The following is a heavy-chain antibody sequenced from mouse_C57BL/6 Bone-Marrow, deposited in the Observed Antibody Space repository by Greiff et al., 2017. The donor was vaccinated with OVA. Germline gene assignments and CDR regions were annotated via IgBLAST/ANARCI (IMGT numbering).Heavy chain of an antibody. CDR3: AKSGSNCPYYYAMDY. D-gene: IGHD2-5*01. V-gene: IGHV1-69*01. CDR1: GYTFTSYG. CDR2: IDPSDSYT. J-gene: IGHJ4*01. Sequence: VQLQQPGAELVMPGASVKLSCKASGYTFTSYGMHWVKQRPGQGLEWIGEIDPSDSYTNYNQKFKGKSTLTVDKSSSTAYMQLSSLTSEDSAVYYCAKSGSNCPYYYAMDYWGQGTSVTVSS.